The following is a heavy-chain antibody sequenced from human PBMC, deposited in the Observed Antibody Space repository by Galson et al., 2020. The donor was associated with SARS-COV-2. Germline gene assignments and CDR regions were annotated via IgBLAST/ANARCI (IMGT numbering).Heavy chain of an antibody. CDR1: GFTFSGYG. CDR3: VGDAFDI. J-gene: IGHJ3*02. CDR2: ISNNGGTT. V-gene: IGHV3-64D*06. Sequence: GGSLRLSCSASGFTFSGYGMHWDRQAPGKGLEYVSAISNNGGTTYYADSVKGRFTISRDNSKNTLYLQMSSLRSDDTTVYYCVGDAFDIWGQGTMVTVSS.